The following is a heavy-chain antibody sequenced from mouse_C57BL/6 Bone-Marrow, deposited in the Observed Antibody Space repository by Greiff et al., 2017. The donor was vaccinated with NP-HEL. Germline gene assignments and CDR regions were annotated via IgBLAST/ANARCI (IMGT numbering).Heavy chain of an antibody. CDR2: IYPRSGNT. CDR1: GYTFTSYG. V-gene: IGHV1-81*01. D-gene: IGHD2-3*01. Sequence: QVQLQQSGAELARPGASVKLSCKASGYTFTSYGISWVKQRTGQGLEWIGEIYPRSGNTYYNEKFKGKATLTADKSSSTAYMELRSLTSEDSAVYVCARPGYFFMDYWGQGTSVTVSS. CDR3: ARPGYFFMDY. J-gene: IGHJ4*01.